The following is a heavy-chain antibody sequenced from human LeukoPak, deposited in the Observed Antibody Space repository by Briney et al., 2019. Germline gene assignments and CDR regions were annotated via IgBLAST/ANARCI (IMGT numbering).Heavy chain of an antibody. Sequence: VASVKVSCKASGGTFSSYAISWVRQAPGQGLEWMGRIIPILGIANYAQKFQGRVTITADKSTSTAYMELSSPRSEDTAVYYCARDPQLERRVNWFDPWGQGTLVTVSS. V-gene: IGHV1-69*04. D-gene: IGHD1-1*01. CDR3: ARDPQLERRVNWFDP. CDR2: IIPILGIA. CDR1: GGTFSSYA. J-gene: IGHJ5*02.